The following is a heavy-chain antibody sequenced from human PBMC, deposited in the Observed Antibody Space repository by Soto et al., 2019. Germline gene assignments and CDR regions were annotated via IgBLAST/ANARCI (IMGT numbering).Heavy chain of an antibody. Sequence: ASVKVSCKASGYTFTSYDINWVRQATGQGLEWMGWMNPNSGNTGYTQKFQGRVTMTRNTSISTAYMELSSLRSEDTAVYYCARGPPFFGDEFDYWGQGTLVTVSS. CDR3: ARGPPFFGDEFDY. V-gene: IGHV1-8*01. D-gene: IGHD2-21*01. J-gene: IGHJ4*02. CDR1: GYTFTSYD. CDR2: MNPNSGNT.